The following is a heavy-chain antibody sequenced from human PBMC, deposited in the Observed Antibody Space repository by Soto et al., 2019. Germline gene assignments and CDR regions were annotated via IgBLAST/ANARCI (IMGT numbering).Heavy chain of an antibody. V-gene: IGHV4-31*03. CDR2: IYYSGST. CDR3: AGAYYYGSGSYPSPYYYYGMDV. D-gene: IGHD3-10*01. J-gene: IGHJ6*02. CDR1: GGPISSGGYY. Sequence: KPSETLSLTCTVSGGPISSGGYYWSWIRQHPGKGLEWIGYIYYSGSTYYNPSLKSRVTISVDTSKNQFSLKLSSVTAADTAVYYCAGAYYYGSGSYPSPYYYYGMDVWGQGTTVTVSS.